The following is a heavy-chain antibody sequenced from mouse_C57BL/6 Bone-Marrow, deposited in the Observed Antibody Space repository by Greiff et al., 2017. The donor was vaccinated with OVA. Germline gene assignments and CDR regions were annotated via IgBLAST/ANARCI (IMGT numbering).Heavy chain of an antibody. CDR3: ASLRRGDYYAMDY. Sequence: EVQLQQSGPELVKPGASVKISCKASGYSFTGYYMNWVKQSPEKSLEWIGEIHPSTGGTTYNQKFKAKATLTVDKSSSTAYMQLKSLTSEDSAVYYCASLRRGDYYAMDYWGQGTSVTVSS. D-gene: IGHD2-12*01. CDR1: GYSFTGYY. J-gene: IGHJ4*01. V-gene: IGHV1-42*01. CDR2: IHPSTGGT.